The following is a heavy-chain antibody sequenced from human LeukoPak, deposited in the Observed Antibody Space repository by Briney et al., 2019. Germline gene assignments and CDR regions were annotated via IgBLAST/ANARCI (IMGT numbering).Heavy chain of an antibody. J-gene: IGHJ4*02. CDR3: ARLNLSFDY. V-gene: IGHV4-59*01. D-gene: IGHD1-20*01. CDR2: IYDSGST. Sequence: KPSETLSLTCTVSGGSITNYHWSWIRQPPGKGLEWIGYIYDSGSTNFNPSLKSRVTISVDTSKNQFSLKLRSVTAADTAVYYCARLNLSFDYWGQGTLVTVSS. CDR1: GGSITNYH.